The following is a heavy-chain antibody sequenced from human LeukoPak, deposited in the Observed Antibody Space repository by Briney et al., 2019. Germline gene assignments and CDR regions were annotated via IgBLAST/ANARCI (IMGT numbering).Heavy chain of an antibody. D-gene: IGHD1-1*01. CDR3: ARDSILWYTIDY. CDR2: ISSGTSTI. Sequence: GGSLRLSCAASGFTFSDYHMSWIRQAPGKGLEWISYISSGTSTIFYADSVRGRFTISRDNSKNTLYLQMNSLRAEDTAVYYCARDSILWYTIDYWGQGTLVTVSS. CDR1: GFTFSDYH. J-gene: IGHJ4*02. V-gene: IGHV3-11*04.